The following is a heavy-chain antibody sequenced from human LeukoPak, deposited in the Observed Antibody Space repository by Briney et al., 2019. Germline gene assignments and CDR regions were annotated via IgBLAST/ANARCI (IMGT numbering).Heavy chain of an antibody. V-gene: IGHV1-46*01. CDR3: ARDQGDIVVVPAADPYYFDY. D-gene: IGHD2-2*01. CDR1: GYTFTSYY. Sequence: ASVKVSCKASGYTFTSYYMHWVRQAPGQGLEWMGIINPSGGSASYAQKFQGRVTMTRDTSTSTVYMELSSLRPEDTAVYYCARDQGDIVVVPAADPYYFDYWGQGTLVTVSS. J-gene: IGHJ4*02. CDR2: INPSGGSA.